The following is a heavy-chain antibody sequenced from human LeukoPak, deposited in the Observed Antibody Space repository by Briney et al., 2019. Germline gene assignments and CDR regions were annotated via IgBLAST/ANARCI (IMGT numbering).Heavy chain of an antibody. J-gene: IGHJ4*02. D-gene: IGHD3-10*01. V-gene: IGHV3-48*03. CDR2: ISSSGSII. CDR1: GFAFSNYK. CDR3: ARDFGYF. Sequence: PGGSLRLSCAASGFAFSNYKMNWVRQAPGKGLEWVSYISSSGSIIYYSDSVKGRFTISRDNAKNSLHLQMNSLRAEDTAVYYCARDFGYFWGQGTLVTVSS.